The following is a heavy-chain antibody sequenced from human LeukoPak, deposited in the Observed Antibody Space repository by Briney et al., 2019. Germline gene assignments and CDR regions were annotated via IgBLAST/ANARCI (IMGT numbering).Heavy chain of an antibody. CDR2: ISQSGSA. V-gene: IGHV4-34*01. J-gene: IGHJ4*02. CDR3: ARRSVGDRLGH. CDR1: GGSFSGCF. Sequence: KPSETLSLTCAVYGGSFSGCFCSWIRQPPGKGLEWIGEISQSGSASSNPSLKGRVTISVDTSKNQFSLKLTSLTAADTAVYYCARRSVGDRLGHWGQGTLVTVSS. D-gene: IGHD3-16*01.